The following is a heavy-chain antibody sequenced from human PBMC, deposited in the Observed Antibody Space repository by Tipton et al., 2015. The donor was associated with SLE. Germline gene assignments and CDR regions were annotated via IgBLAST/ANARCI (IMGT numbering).Heavy chain of an antibody. J-gene: IGHJ4*02. CDR1: GGSFTSNY. CDR2: MKPDGSEI. CDR3: ARDVPHSGRGAYDY. Sequence: LSLTCTVSGGSFTSNYWSWIRQPPGKGLEWVANMKPDGSEIYYMDSVKGRFTISRDNAKNSLYLQMNRLGAEDTAVYYCARDVPHSGRGAYDYWGQGTLVTVSS. V-gene: IGHV3-7*01. D-gene: IGHD6-19*01.